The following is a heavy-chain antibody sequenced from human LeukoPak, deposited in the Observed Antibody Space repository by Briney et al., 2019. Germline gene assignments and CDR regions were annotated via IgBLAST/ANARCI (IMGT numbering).Heavy chain of an antibody. CDR3: ARGSTARYYYDSSGYYRGAVDY. D-gene: IGHD3-22*01. V-gene: IGHV1-2*02. CDR1: GYTFTGYY. CDR2: INPNSGGT. Sequence: ASVKVSCKASGYTFTGYYMHWVRQAPGQGLEWMGWINPNSGGTNYAQKFQGRVTMTWDTSTSTAYMELRSLRSDDTAVYYCARGSTARYYYDSSGYYRGAVDYWGQGTLVTISS. J-gene: IGHJ4*02.